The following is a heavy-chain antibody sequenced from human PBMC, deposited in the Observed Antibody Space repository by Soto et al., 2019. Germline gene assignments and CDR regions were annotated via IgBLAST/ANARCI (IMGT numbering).Heavy chain of an antibody. V-gene: IGHV3-23*01. D-gene: IGHD3-10*01. J-gene: IGHJ2*01. Sequence: EVQLLESGGGLVQPGGSLRLSCAASGFTFSNYAMNWVRQAPGKGLEWVSAISGSAGSTYYADSVKGRFTISRDNSKSTLYLQMNSLRAEDTAVYYCAKAVTGGLLWFGELFWYFDLWGRGTLVTVSS. CDR3: AKAVTGGLLWFGELFWYFDL. CDR2: ISGSAGST. CDR1: GFTFSNYA.